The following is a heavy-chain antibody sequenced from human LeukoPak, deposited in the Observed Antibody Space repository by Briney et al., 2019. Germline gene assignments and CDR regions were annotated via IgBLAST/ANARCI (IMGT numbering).Heavy chain of an antibody. CDR1: GFTFSSYG. J-gene: IGHJ3*02. V-gene: IGHV3-30*03. Sequence: GGSLRLSCAASGFTFSSYGMHWVRQAPGKGLEWVAVISYDGSNKYYADSVKGRFTISRDNSKNTLYLQMNSLRAEDTAVYYCARDLRLLGSDAFDIWGQGTMVTVSS. CDR2: ISYDGSNK. D-gene: IGHD2-8*02. CDR3: ARDLRLLGSDAFDI.